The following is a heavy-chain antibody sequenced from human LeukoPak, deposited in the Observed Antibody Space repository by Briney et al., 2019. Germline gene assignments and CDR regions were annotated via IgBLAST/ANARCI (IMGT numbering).Heavy chain of an antibody. CDR2: IKTDGSEK. CDR1: GFTFSSYW. V-gene: IGHV3-7*03. J-gene: IGHJ4*02. D-gene: IGHD3-22*01. CDR3: AKDHHYYDSSGYYVLDY. Sequence: GGSLRLSCEASGFTFSSYWMSWVRQAPGKGLEWVANIKTDGSEKYYVDSVKGRFTISRDNSKNTLYLQMNSLRAEDTAVYYCAKDHHYYDSSGYYVLDYWGQGTLVTVSS.